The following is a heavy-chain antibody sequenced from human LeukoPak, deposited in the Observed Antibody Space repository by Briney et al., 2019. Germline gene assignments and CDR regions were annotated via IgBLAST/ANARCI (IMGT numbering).Heavy chain of an antibody. V-gene: IGHV4-59*01. D-gene: IGHD4-23*01. Sequence: PSETLSLTCTVSGGSISSYYWSWIRQPPGKGLEWIGYIYYSGSTNYNPSLKSRVTISVDTSKNQFSLKLSSVTAADTAVYYCARGAVVTSKYYYGMDVWGKGTTVTVSS. CDR3: ARGAVVTSKYYYGMDV. CDR1: GGSISSYY. J-gene: IGHJ6*04. CDR2: IYYSGST.